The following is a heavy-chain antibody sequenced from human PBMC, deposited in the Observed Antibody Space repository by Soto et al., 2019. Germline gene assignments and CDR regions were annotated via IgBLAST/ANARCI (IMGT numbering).Heavy chain of an antibody. CDR2: FDPDEAET. CDR3: TTDHGDYNFDH. D-gene: IGHD4-17*01. Sequence: QVRLVQSGAEVKKPGSSVKVSCKVSGYTLNEVAMHWVRQAPGKGLEWLGGFDPDEAETIYAQHFQGRVTMTEDTSTDAVYMELSSLRSEDTAFYFCTTDHGDYNFDHWGQGTLVTVSS. CDR1: GYTLNEVA. V-gene: IGHV1-24*01. J-gene: IGHJ5*02.